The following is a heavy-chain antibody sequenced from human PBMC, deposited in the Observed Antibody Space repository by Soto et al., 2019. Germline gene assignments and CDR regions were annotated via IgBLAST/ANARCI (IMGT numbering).Heavy chain of an antibody. D-gene: IGHD1-26*01. CDR1: GSTFSNAW. CDR2: IKSKTDGGTT. Sequence: GGSLRLSCAASGSTFSNAWMNWVRQAPGKGLEWVGRIKSKTDGGTTDYAAPVRGRFTISRDDSKNTLYLQMNSLKTEDTAVYYCTTWLGASTNDYSGQGTLVTVSS. CDR3: TTWLGASTNDY. V-gene: IGHV3-15*07. J-gene: IGHJ4*02.